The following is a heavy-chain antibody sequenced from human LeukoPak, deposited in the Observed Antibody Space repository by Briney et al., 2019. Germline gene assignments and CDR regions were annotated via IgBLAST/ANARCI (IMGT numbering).Heavy chain of an antibody. Sequence: GGSLRLSCAASGFTFSSYEMNWVRQAPGKGLEWVSYISSSGSTIYYADSVKGRFTISRDNAKNSLYLQMNSLRAEDTALYYCARDRNCGGDCYDRSFDYWGQGTLVTVSS. J-gene: IGHJ4*02. D-gene: IGHD2-21*02. V-gene: IGHV3-48*03. CDR3: ARDRNCGGDCYDRSFDY. CDR2: ISSSGSTI. CDR1: GFTFSSYE.